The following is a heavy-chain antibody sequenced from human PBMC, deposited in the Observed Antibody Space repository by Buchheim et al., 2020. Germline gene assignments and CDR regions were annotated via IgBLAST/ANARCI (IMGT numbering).Heavy chain of an antibody. Sequence: QLQLQESGPGLVKPSETLSLTCTVSGDSISSNNYYWGWIRQPPGKGLEWIGSIYYRGSIYYNPSLKNRVIISVDTYQDQISLKLSSVTAADTAVYYCARRLGCSGGSCYSANWFDPWGQGTL. V-gene: IGHV4-39*01. D-gene: IGHD2-15*01. J-gene: IGHJ5*02. CDR2: IYYRGSI. CDR3: ARRLGCSGGSCYSANWFDP. CDR1: GDSISSNNYY.